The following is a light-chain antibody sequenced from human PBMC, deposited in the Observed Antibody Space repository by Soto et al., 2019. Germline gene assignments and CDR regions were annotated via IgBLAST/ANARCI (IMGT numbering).Light chain of an antibody. CDR1: SSDIGADDF. Sequence: QSALTQPDSVSGSPGQSITISCTGTSSDIGADDFVSWYQHHRDKTPKLIIFEVTYRPTGISHRFSASKSGNTASLTISGLEAEDEAFYYCSSYRKTTFPHVVFGGGTKLTVL. CDR3: SSYRKTTFPHVV. CDR2: EVT. V-gene: IGLV2-14*01. J-gene: IGLJ2*01.